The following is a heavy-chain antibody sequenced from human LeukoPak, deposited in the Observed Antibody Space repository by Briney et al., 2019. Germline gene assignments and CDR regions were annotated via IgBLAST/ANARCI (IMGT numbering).Heavy chain of an antibody. J-gene: IGHJ4*02. Sequence: ASVKVSCKTSGYTFIAYYLHWVRQAPGRGLEWMGWLNPGPGGTLYAQKFQGRVTMTRDMSMTTAYMELTELRSDDTAVYYCAAQRDPRPFDHWGQGTLITVSS. D-gene: IGHD5-24*01. CDR2: LNPGPGGT. CDR1: GYTFIAYY. CDR3: AAQRDPRPFDH. V-gene: IGHV1-2*02.